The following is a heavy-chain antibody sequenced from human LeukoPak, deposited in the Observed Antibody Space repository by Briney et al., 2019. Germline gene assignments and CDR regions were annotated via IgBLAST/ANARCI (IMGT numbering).Heavy chain of an antibody. J-gene: IGHJ3*01. V-gene: IGHV5-51*01. CDR1: GFNFNNYW. Sequence: GESLKISCKGSGFNFNNYWVGWVRQMPGKGLEWMGIIYPGDYDTRYSPSFQGHVTISVDKSISTAYLQWRSLRASDTAMYFCAGHSFDTVDAFDVWGQGTIVTVSA. CDR2: IYPGDYDT. CDR3: AGHSFDTVDAFDV. D-gene: IGHD2-2*02.